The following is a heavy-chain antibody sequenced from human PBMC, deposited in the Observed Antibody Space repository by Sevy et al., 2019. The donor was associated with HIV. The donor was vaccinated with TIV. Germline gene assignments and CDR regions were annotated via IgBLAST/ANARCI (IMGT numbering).Heavy chain of an antibody. CDR3: TKHIGATRGSWFDP. J-gene: IGHJ5*02. CDR2: ISGSGDMT. V-gene: IGHV3-23*01. CDR1: GITFSSYA. D-gene: IGHD1-26*01. Sequence: GGSLRLSCAASGITFSSYAMSWVRQAPGKGLDWVSIISGSGDMTYYADSVKGRFNISRDNSKNTLYLHMRSLRAEDTAVYYCTKHIGATRGSWFDPWGQGTLVTVSS.